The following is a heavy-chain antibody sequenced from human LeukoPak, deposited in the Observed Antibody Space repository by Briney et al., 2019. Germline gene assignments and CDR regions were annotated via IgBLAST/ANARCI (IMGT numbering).Heavy chain of an antibody. CDR2: IYHSGST. CDR3: ASQGYDYRYFDY. V-gene: IGHV4-38-2*01. D-gene: IGHD5-12*01. J-gene: IGHJ4*02. CDR1: GYSISSGYY. Sequence: SETLSLTCAVSGYSISSGYYWGWIRQPPGKGLEWIGSIYHSGSTYYNPSLKSRVTISVDTSKNQFSLKLSSVTAADTAVYYCASQGYDYRYFDYWGQGTLVTVSS.